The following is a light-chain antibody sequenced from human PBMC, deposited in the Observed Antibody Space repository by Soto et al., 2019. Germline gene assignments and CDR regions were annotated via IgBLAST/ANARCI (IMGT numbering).Light chain of an antibody. Sequence: DIQMTQSPSTLSASVGDRVTITCRASQSISSWLAWYQQKPGKAPKLLIYDASSLESGVPSRFSGSGSGTEFTLTICILQPDDFATYYGQQYNSYWTFGQGTKVDFK. CDR2: DAS. J-gene: IGKJ1*01. CDR3: QQYNSYWT. CDR1: QSISSW. V-gene: IGKV1-5*01.